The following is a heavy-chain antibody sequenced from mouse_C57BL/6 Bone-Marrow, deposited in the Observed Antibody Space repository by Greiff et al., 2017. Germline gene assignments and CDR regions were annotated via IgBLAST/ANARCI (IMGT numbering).Heavy chain of an antibody. V-gene: IGHV1-81*01. CDR2: IYPRSGNT. D-gene: IGHD4-1*01. CDR3: ARRTANWAWFAY. J-gene: IGHJ3*01. Sequence: QVQLQQSGPELARPGASVKLSCKASGYTFTSYGISWVKQRTGQGLEWIGEIYPRSGNTSYNEKFKGKATLPADKSSSTAYMELRSLTSEDSAVYFCARRTANWAWFAYWGQGTLVTVSA. CDR1: GYTFTSYG.